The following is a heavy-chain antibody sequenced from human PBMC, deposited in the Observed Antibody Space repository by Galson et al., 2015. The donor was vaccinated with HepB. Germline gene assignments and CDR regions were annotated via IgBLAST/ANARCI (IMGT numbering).Heavy chain of an antibody. Sequence: SVKVSCQASGYTFTGYYMHWVRQAPGQGLEWMGWINPNSGGTNYAQKFQGRVTMTRDTSISTAYMELSRLRSDDTAVYYCARRDGLRGYSDGSGGWFDPWGQGTLVTVSS. CDR2: INPNSGGT. D-gene: IGHD5-18*01. CDR1: GYTFTGYY. CDR3: ARRDGLRGYSDGSGGWFDP. V-gene: IGHV1-2*02. J-gene: IGHJ5*02.